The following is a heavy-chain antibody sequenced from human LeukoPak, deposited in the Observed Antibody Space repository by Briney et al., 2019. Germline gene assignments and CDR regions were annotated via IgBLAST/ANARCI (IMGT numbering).Heavy chain of an antibody. CDR3: ARDRPGGSSLDY. CDR1: GDSISSYY. J-gene: IGHJ4*02. Sequence: SETLSLTCTVSGDSISSYYWSWIRQAPGKGLEWIGYIYYSGRTNFNPSLKSRVTMSVDTSKNQFSLKLSSVTAADTAVYYCARDRPGGSSLDYWGQGTLVTVSS. D-gene: IGHD1-26*01. CDR2: IYYSGRT. V-gene: IGHV4-59*01.